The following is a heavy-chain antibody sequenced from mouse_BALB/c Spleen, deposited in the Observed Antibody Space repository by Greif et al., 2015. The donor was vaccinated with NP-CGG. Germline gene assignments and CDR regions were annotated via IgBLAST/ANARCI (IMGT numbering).Heavy chain of an antibody. CDR2: INPSTGYT. CDR1: GYTFTSYW. CDR3: ARGWRNYFDY. Sequence: QVQLKESGAELAKPGASVKMSCKASGYTFTSYWMHWVKQRPGQGLEWIGYINPSTGYTEYNQKFKDKATLTADKSSSTAYMQLSSLTSEDSAVYYCARGWRNYFDYWGQGTTLTVSS. V-gene: IGHV1-7*01. J-gene: IGHJ2*01.